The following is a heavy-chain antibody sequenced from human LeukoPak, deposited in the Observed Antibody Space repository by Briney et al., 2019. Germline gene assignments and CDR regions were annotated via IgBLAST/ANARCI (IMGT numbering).Heavy chain of an antibody. V-gene: IGHV3-66*02. CDR1: GFPFSSNY. Sequence: PGGSLRLSCAASGFPFSSNYMSWVRQAPGKGLEWVSVIYSGGSTYYADSVKGRFTISRDKSKNTLYLQMNSLRAEDTAVYYCAREAVDDYGDYTPFDYWGQGTLVTVSS. J-gene: IGHJ4*02. CDR3: AREAVDDYGDYTPFDY. CDR2: IYSGGST. D-gene: IGHD4-17*01.